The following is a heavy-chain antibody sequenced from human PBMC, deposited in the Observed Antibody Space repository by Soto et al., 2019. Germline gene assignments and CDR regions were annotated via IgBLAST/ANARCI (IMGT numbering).Heavy chain of an antibody. CDR3: ARHPVLTAMPSWFDP. Sequence: QVQLQESGPGLVKPSETLSLTCTVSGGSISSYYWSWIRQPPGKGLEWIGYIYYSGSTNYTPALKSRVTISVDTPKNHISLMLSSVTAADTAVYYCARHPVLTAMPSWFDPLGQGTLVTVSS. J-gene: IGHJ5*02. D-gene: IGHD2-21*02. CDR2: IYYSGST. V-gene: IGHV4-59*08. CDR1: GGSISSYY.